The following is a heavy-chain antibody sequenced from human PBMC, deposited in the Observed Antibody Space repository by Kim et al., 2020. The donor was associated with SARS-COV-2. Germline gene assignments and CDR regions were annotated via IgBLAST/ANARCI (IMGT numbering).Heavy chain of an antibody. CDR2: IYSGGGT. CDR3: STQGYTVTNPFDC. Sequence: GGSLRLSCAASGFNVSNNYISWVRQAPGKGLEWVSVIYSGGGTYYAASVKGRFTISRDNSRNTLYLQMNSRRAGDTAVYYCSTQGYTVTNPFDCWGQGIL. CDR1: GFNVSNNY. D-gene: IGHD4-17*01. V-gene: IGHV3-53*01. J-gene: IGHJ4*02.